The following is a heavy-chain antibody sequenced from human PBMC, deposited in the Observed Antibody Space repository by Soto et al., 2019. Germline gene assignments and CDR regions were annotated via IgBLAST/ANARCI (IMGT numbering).Heavy chain of an antibody. CDR2: ISGSGGST. J-gene: IGHJ4*02. CDR1: GFTFSTYA. Sequence: EVQLLESGGGLVQPGGSLRLSSAASGFTFSTYAMSWVRQAPGKGLEWVSTISGSGGSTHYAVSGKGRFTISRDNSQNTVFLQLDSLRAEGTAICYCAKEMRSRYGSGTYLAYWGQGSPVTVSS. CDR3: AKEMRSRYGSGTYLAY. V-gene: IGHV3-23*01. D-gene: IGHD3-10*01.